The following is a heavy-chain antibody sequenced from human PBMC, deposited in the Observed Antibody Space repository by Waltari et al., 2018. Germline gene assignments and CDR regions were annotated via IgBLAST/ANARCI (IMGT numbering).Heavy chain of an antibody. D-gene: IGHD3-9*01. Sequence: QVQLVQSGAEVKRPGAYVNVSCSASGYTLPISGIHWLRQAPGQGLAWMGWIATYNGNTNYEQSLQGRVTMSTDTSTNTVYMELRSLRSDDTAVYYCAREAYNFLTGYGYYGVDVWGQGTTVTVSS. V-gene: IGHV1-18*04. J-gene: IGHJ6*02. CDR2: IATYNGNT. CDR1: GYTLPISG. CDR3: AREAYNFLTGYGYYGVDV.